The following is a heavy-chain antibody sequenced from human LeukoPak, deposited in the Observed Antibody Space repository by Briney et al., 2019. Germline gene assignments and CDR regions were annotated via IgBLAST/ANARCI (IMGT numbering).Heavy chain of an antibody. Sequence: PSETLSLTCSVSGGSISELSYYWGWIRQPPGKGLEWIGNIYYSGSTYYNPSLKSRVTISVDTSKNQFSLKLSSVTAADTAVYYCAREITMVRGVSWFDPWGQGTLVTVSS. J-gene: IGHJ5*02. CDR2: IYYSGST. D-gene: IGHD3-10*01. CDR3: AREITMVRGVSWFDP. V-gene: IGHV4-39*02. CDR1: GGSISELSYY.